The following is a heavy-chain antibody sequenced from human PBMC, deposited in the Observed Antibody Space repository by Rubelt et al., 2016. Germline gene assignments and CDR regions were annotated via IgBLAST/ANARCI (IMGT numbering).Heavy chain of an antibody. V-gene: IGHV4-34*01. CDR2: INHSGST. J-gene: IGHJ4*02. CDR1: GGSFSGYY. Sequence: QVQLQQWGAGLLKPSETLSLTCAVYGGSFSGYYWSWIRQPPGKGLEWIGEINHSGSTNYNPSLKSRVTISVDTSKNQFSLKLSSVTAADTAVYYCARAGGLDPPITMVRGGWWLHDFDYWGQGTLVTVSS. CDR3: ARAGGLDPPITMVRGGWWLHDFDY. D-gene: IGHD3-10*01.